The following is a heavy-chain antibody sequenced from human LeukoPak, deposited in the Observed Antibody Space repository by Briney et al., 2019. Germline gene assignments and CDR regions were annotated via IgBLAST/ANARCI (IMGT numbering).Heavy chain of an antibody. D-gene: IGHD2-15*01. Sequence: ASVKVSCKASGYTFTSYGISWVRQAPGQGLEWMGWISAYNGNTNYAQKLQGRVTMTTDTSMSTAYMELRSLRSDDTAVYYCARGYCSGGSCYVAYFDYWGQGTLVTVSS. J-gene: IGHJ4*02. CDR3: ARGYCSGGSCYVAYFDY. V-gene: IGHV1-18*04. CDR2: ISAYNGNT. CDR1: GYTFTSYG.